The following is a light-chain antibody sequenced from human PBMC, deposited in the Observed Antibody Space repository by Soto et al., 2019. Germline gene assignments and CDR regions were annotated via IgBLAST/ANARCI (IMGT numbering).Light chain of an antibody. CDR3: QSYDSSLSVV. CDR1: SSNIGAGYG. V-gene: IGLV1-40*01. J-gene: IGLJ2*01. Sequence: QSVLTQPPSVSGAPGQRVTISCTGSSSNIGAGYGVHWYQQLPGTAPKLLIYGNSNRPSGVPDRFSGSKSGTSASLAITGLQAEDEADYYCQSYDSSLSVVFGGGTKVIVL. CDR2: GNS.